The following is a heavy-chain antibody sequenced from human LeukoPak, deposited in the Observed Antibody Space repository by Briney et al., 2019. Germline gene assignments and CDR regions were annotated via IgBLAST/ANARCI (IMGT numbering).Heavy chain of an antibody. Sequence: ASVKVSCKASGYTFTNYGVTWVRQAPGQGLEWMGWISTYNGNTNYAQKLQGRVTMTTDTSTSTAYMELSSLRSEDTAVYYCATEVAVAGTNYFDYWGQGTLVTVSS. CDR2: ISTYNGNT. D-gene: IGHD6-19*01. CDR1: GYTFTNYG. J-gene: IGHJ4*02. V-gene: IGHV1-18*01. CDR3: ATEVAVAGTNYFDY.